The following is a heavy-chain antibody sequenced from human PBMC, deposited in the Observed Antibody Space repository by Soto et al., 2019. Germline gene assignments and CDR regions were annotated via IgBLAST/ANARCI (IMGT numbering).Heavy chain of an antibody. Sequence: QVQLVQSGAEVKKPGASVKVSCKASGYTFTSYGISWVRQAPGQGREWMGWISAYNGNTNYAQKLQGRFTMTTDTSTSTAYMELRSLRSDDTAVYYCAREEVTRLVITHFDYWGQGTLVTVSS. CDR2: ISAYNGNT. CDR1: GYTFTSYG. J-gene: IGHJ4*02. CDR3: AREEVTRLVITHFDY. D-gene: IGHD3-9*01. V-gene: IGHV1-18*01.